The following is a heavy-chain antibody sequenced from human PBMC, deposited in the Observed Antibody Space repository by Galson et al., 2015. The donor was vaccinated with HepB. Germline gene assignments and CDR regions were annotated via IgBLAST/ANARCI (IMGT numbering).Heavy chain of an antibody. D-gene: IGHD6-6*01. CDR2: IWHDGINK. J-gene: IGHJ4*02. CDR3: ATYSSTSSFDY. CDR1: GFIFGSYG. V-gene: IGHV3-33*01. Sequence: SLRLSCAASGFIFGSYGMHWVRQAPGKGLEWVAFIWHDGINKFYADSVKGRFDISRDNSRYTLYLQMNSLRAEGTAVYYCATYSSTSSFDYWGQGTRVTVSS.